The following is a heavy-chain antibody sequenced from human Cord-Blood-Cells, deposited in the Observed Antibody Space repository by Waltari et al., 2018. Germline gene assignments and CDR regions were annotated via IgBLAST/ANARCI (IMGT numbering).Heavy chain of an antibody. CDR2: INHSGSN. J-gene: IGHJ4*02. CDR1: GGSFSGYY. D-gene: IGHD6-6*01. V-gene: IGHV4-34*01. Sequence: QVQLQQWGAGLLKPSETLSLPCAVYGGSFSGYYWSWIRQPPGKGLEWIGEINHSGSNHYNPSLKRRVTISVDTSKNQFSLKLSSVTAADTAVYYCARGRLISSSPVYYFDYWGQGTLVTVSS. CDR3: ARGRLISSSPVYYFDY.